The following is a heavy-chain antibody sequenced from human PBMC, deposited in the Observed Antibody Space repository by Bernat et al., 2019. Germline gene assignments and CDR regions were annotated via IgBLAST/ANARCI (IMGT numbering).Heavy chain of an antibody. D-gene: IGHD5-12*01. CDR3: AAYSGYDFLDY. Sequence: QLQLQESGPGLVKPSETLSLSCTVSGGSISSVIYSWGWIRQPPGKGLEWIGSIYYSGSTYYNPSLKSRVTISVDTSNNQFSLKLSSVTAADTAVYYCAAYSGYDFLDYWGQGTLVTVSS. CDR2: IYYSGST. V-gene: IGHV4-39*07. J-gene: IGHJ4*02. CDR1: GGSISSVIYS.